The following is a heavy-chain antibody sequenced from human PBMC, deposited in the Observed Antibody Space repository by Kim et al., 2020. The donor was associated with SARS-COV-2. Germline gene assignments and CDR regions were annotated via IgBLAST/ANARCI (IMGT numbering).Heavy chain of an antibody. CDR3: ARQGGSRKFSVPGGAHH. CDR1: DGSISSSSYY. V-gene: IGHV4-39*01. CDR2: IYYSGST. Sequence: SETLSLTCTVSDGSISSSSYYWGWIRQPPGKGLEWIGSIYYSGSTYYNPSLKSRVTISVDTSKNQFSLKLSSVTAADTAVYYCARQGGSRKFSVPGGAHHWGQGTLVTVSS. J-gene: IGHJ5*02. D-gene: IGHD1-1*01.